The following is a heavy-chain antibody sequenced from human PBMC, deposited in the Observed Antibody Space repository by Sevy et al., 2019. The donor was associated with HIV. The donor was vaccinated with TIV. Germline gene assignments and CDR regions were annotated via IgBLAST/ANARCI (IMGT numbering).Heavy chain of an antibody. Sequence: GGSLRLSCAASGFTFSNYWMHWVRQVPGKGPTWVSNIRGDGTTTVYADSVKGRFTISRDNAKNTLYLQMNNLRAEDTAMYYCAGENAWGRGYSWGQGTLVTVSS. CDR2: IRGDGTTT. J-gene: IGHJ4*02. V-gene: IGHV3-74*01. CDR3: AGENAWGRGYS. D-gene: IGHD1-26*01. CDR1: GFTFSNYW.